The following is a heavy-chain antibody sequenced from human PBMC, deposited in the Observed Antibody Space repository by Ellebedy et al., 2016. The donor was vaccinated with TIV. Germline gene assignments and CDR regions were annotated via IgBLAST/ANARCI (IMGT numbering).Heavy chain of an antibody. Sequence: ASVKVSCKASGGTLSSRAIHWVRQAPGQGLEWMGRIIPILGRPDYAQSFQGRVTINADKSTGTPYLELSSLRSEDTAVYYCATDSRYSYGYRFNFWGQGTLVIVSS. D-gene: IGHD5-18*01. CDR3: ATDSRYSYGYRFNF. J-gene: IGHJ4*02. V-gene: IGHV1-69*04. CDR1: GGTLSSRA. CDR2: IIPILGRP.